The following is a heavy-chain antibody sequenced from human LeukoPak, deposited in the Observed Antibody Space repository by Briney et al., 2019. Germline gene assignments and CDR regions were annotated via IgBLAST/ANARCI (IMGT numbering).Heavy chain of an antibody. D-gene: IGHD2-15*01. Sequence: SETLSLTCTVSGGSISSGGYYWSWIRQHPGKGLEWIGYIYYSGSTYYSPSLKSRVTISVDTSKNQFSLKLSSVTAADTAVYYCAVVAAYDDAFDIWGQGTMVTVSS. J-gene: IGHJ3*02. CDR3: AVVAAYDDAFDI. CDR2: IYYSGST. CDR1: GGSISSGGYY. V-gene: IGHV4-31*03.